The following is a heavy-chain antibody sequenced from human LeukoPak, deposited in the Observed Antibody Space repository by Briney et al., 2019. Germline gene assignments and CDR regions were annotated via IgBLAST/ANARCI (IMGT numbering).Heavy chain of an antibody. J-gene: IGHJ3*02. CDR1: GFTFSIYA. V-gene: IGHV3-23*01. Sequence: QTGRSLRLSCAASGFTFSIYAMSWVRQAPGKGPEWVSAIIGSGGSTYYADSVKGRFTISRDNSKNTLYLQMSSLRAEDTAVYYCAIESAFDIWGQGTMVTVSS. CDR3: AIESAFDI. CDR2: IIGSGGST.